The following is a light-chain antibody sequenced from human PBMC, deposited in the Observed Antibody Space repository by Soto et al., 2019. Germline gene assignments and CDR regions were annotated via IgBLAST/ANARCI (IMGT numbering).Light chain of an antibody. Sequence: QSVLTQPPSVSGAPGQRVTISCTGSSSNIGTGYDVHWYQQLPGTAPKLLIYGNNNRPSGVPDRFSGSKSGTSASLAITGLQAEDEADYYCQSYDSSLLHYVFGPGTKVTVL. CDR1: SSNIGTGYD. CDR2: GNN. J-gene: IGLJ1*01. CDR3: QSYDSSLLHYV. V-gene: IGLV1-40*01.